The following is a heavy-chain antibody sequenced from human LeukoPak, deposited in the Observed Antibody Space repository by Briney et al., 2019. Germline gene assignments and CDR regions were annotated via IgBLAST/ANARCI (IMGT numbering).Heavy chain of an antibody. CDR1: GGSFSSYY. CDR3: ARDRLGATGHWRIDV. V-gene: IGHV4-4*07. CDR2: IYNSGTT. D-gene: IGHD1-26*01. Sequence: SETLSLTCTVSGGSFSSYYWTWIRQPAGKGLEWIGRIYNSGTTNYGPSLESRVTMSLDTSKNRFSLSLSSVTAADTAVYYCARDRLGATGHWRIDVWGRGTLVTVSS. J-gene: IGHJ2*01.